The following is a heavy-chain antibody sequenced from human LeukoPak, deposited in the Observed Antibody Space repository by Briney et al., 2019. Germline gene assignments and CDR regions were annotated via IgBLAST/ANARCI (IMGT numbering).Heavy chain of an antibody. D-gene: IGHD2-15*01. CDR1: GGSISSYY. V-gene: IGHV4-59*01. J-gene: IGHJ2*01. Sequence: KPSETLSLTCTVSGGSISSYYWSWIGQPPGKGLEWIGYIYYSGSTNYNPSLKSRVTISVDTSKNQFSLKLSSVTAADTAVYYCARVTVVAATGYFDLWGRGTLVTVSS. CDR3: ARVTVVAATGYFDL. CDR2: IYYSGST.